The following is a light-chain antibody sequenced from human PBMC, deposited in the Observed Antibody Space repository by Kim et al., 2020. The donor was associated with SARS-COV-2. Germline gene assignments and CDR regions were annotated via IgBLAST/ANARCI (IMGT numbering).Light chain of an antibody. J-gene: IGLJ3*02. CDR3: QAWDSSTVV. Sequence: SYELTQPPSVSVSPGQTASITCSGDKLGDDYTFWYQQKPGQSPVLVIYQDRKRPSGIPERFSGSNSGNTATLTISGTQAMDEADYYCQAWDSSTVVFGGG. V-gene: IGLV3-1*01. CDR1: KLGDDY. CDR2: QDR.